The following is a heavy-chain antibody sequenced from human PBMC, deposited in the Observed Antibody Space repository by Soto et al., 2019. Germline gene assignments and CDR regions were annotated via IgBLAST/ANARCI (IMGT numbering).Heavy chain of an antibody. D-gene: IGHD6-13*01. J-gene: IGHJ5*02. V-gene: IGHV4-34*01. CDR2: INHSGST. Sequence: SETLSLTCAVFVGSFSGYYWSWIRQPPGKGLEWIGEINHSGSTNYNPSLKSRVTISVDTSKNQFSLKLSSVTAADTAVYYCASAAGNIWFDPWGQGTLVTVSS. CDR3: ASAAGNIWFDP. CDR1: VGSFSGYY.